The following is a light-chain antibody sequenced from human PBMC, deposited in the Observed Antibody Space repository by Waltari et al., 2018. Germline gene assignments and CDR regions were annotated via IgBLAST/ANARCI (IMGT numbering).Light chain of an antibody. CDR1: ESVSDN. CDR3: QQYENSFWT. CDR2: GAS. V-gene: IGKV3-15*01. Sequence: IVMTQSPATLSGSPGERATLSCRASESVSDNLAWYQQKPGQSPRLLIYGASTRATGVSPRFSGSGSGTEFTLSISSLQSEDYAVYYCQQYENSFWTFGQGTKVEIK. J-gene: IGKJ1*01.